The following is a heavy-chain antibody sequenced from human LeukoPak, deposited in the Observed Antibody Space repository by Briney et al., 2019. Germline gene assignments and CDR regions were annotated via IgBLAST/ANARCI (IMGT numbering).Heavy chain of an antibody. Sequence: GESLKISCKGSGYSFTSYWIGWVRQMPGKGLEWMGIIYPGDSDTRYSPSFQGQVTISADKSISTAYLQWSSLKAPDTAMYYCARQMAPTIVVVPAAIGVNAFDIWGQGTMVTVSS. J-gene: IGHJ3*02. CDR1: GYSFTSYW. D-gene: IGHD2-2*02. CDR2: IYPGDSDT. V-gene: IGHV5-51*01. CDR3: ARQMAPTIVVVPAAIGVNAFDI.